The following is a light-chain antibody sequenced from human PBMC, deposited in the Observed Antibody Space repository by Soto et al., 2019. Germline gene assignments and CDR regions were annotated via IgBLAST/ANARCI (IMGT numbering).Light chain of an antibody. CDR3: QQCNNYPWT. CDR1: QSINNR. Sequence: DIQMTQSPSTLSASVGDRVTITCRASQSINNRLAWYQQKPGKAPKLLIYKASSLESGVPSRFSGSGSGTEFTLTISSLQPDDFATYYCQQCNNYPWTFGQGTKVEIK. V-gene: IGKV1-5*03. J-gene: IGKJ1*01. CDR2: KAS.